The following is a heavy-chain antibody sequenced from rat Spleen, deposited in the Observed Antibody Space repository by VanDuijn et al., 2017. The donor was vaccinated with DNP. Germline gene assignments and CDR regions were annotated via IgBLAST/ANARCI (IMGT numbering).Heavy chain of an antibody. D-gene: IGHD1-2*01. CDR3: TTKSTLFDY. CDR1: GFIFSNYW. CDR2: ITNSGGST. V-gene: IGHV5-31*01. Sequence: EVQLVESGGGLVQPGRSLKLSCIASGFIFSNYWMTWIRQAPGKGLEWVASITNSGGSTYYRDSVKCRFTISRDNAKSTLYLQMDSLRSEDTATYYCTTKSTLFDYWGQGVMVTVSS. J-gene: IGHJ2*01.